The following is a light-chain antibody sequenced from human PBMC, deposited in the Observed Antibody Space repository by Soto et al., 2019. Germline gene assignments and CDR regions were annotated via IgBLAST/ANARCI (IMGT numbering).Light chain of an antibody. V-gene: IGKV3-11*01. Sequence: EIVLTQSPGTLSLSPGERATLSCRTSHSVDIYLAWYQQKPGQAPRLLIYDSYNRVTGIPTRFSGRGSGTAFTLTISSLEPEDSAVYYCQQRKYWPPLTFGGVTKVEI. J-gene: IGKJ4*01. CDR1: HSVDIY. CDR3: QQRKYWPPLT. CDR2: DSY.